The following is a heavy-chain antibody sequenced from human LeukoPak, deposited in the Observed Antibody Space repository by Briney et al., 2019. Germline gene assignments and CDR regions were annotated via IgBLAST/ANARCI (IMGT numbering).Heavy chain of an antibody. V-gene: IGHV4-59*01. Sequence: PSETLSLNCTVSGGSISTYYWTWIRQPPGKGLEWIGYIQYRGNADYNPSLKSRVTISVDTSNNQCSLRLSSVTAADTAMYYCARVGSLTTFDWGQGTLVTVSS. CDR3: ARVGSLTTFD. J-gene: IGHJ4*02. D-gene: IGHD4-17*01. CDR2: IQYRGNA. CDR1: GGSISTYY.